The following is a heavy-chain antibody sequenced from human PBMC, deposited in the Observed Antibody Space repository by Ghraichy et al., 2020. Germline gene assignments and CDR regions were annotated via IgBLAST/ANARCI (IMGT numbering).Heavy chain of an antibody. V-gene: IGHV4-39*01. CDR3: QSNYYYGMDV. CDR2: IYYSGST. J-gene: IGHJ6*02. Sequence: SETLSLTCTVSGGSISSSSYYWGWIRQPTGKGLEWIGSIYYSGSTYYNPSLKSRVIISVDTSKNQFSLTLSSVTAADTAVYYCQSNYYYGMDVWGQGSTVTVSS. CDR1: GGSISSSSYY.